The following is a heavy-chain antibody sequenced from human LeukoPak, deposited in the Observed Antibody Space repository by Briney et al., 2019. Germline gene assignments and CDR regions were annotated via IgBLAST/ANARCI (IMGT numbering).Heavy chain of an antibody. V-gene: IGHV4-59*01. Sequence: SETLSLTCTVSGGSISSYYWSWIRQPPGKGLEWIGYIYYSGSTNYNPSLKSRVTISVDTSKNQFSLKLSSVTAADTAVYYCARDRNYYGSGTNLGLDYWGQGTLVTVSS. CDR1: GGSISSYY. D-gene: IGHD3-10*01. CDR3: ARDRNYYGSGTNLGLDY. J-gene: IGHJ4*02. CDR2: IYYSGST.